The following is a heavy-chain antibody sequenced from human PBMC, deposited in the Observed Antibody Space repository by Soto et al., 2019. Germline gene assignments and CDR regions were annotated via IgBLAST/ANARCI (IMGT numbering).Heavy chain of an antibody. D-gene: IGHD3-22*01. Sequence: QVQLQESGPGLVKPSQTLSLTCTVSGGSISSGDYYWSWIRQPPGKGLEWIGYIYYSGSTYYNPSRKSRVTISVDTSKNQFSLNLSSVTAADTAVYYCASGYDSSGYYYVYWGQGTLVTVSS. CDR2: IYYSGST. CDR3: ASGYDSSGYYYVY. V-gene: IGHV4-30-4*01. CDR1: GGSISSGDYY. J-gene: IGHJ4*02.